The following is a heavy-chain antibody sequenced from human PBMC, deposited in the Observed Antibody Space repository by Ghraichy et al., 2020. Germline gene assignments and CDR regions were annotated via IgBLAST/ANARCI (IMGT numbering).Heavy chain of an antibody. J-gene: IGHJ4*02. CDR2: IWYDGSNK. CDR1: GFTFSSYG. V-gene: IGHV3-33*01. CDR3: ARGKRYYYDSSGYYYHFDY. Sequence: GGSLRLSCAASGFTFSSYGMHWVRQAPGKGLEWVAVIWYDGSNKYYADSVKGRFTISRDNSKNTLYLQMNSLRAKDTAVYYCARGKRYYYDSSGYYYHFDYWGQGTLVTVSS. D-gene: IGHD3-22*01.